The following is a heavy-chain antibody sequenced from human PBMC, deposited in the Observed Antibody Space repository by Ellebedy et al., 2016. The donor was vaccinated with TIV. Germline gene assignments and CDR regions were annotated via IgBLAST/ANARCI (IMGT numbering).Heavy chain of an antibody. V-gene: IGHV5-51*01. CDR3: ARRPYRSRSLYDY. J-gene: IGHJ4*02. D-gene: IGHD3-3*01. CDR2: IYPGDSDT. CDR1: GYAFDTYW. Sequence: PGGSLRLSCKGSGYAFDTYWIAWVRQMPGKGLERMGIIYPGDSDTRYNPSFQAQVTISADKSISTAYLQWSRMKASDTAMYYCARRPYRSRSLYDYWGQGTLVTVSS.